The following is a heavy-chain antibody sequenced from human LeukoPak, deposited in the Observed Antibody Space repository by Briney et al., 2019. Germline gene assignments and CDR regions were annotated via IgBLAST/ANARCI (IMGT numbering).Heavy chain of an antibody. D-gene: IGHD3-10*01. J-gene: IGHJ6*03. Sequence: PGGSLRLSCAASGFIFSSYSMNWVRQAPGKGLEWVSSISSSGSSIYYADSVKGRFTISRDNAKKSLYLLLSSLRAEDTALYYCARLSAYYYGSYYYYHMDVWGKGTTVTVSS. CDR1: GFIFSSYS. V-gene: IGHV3-21*04. CDR2: ISSSGSSI. CDR3: ARLSAYYYGSYYYYHMDV.